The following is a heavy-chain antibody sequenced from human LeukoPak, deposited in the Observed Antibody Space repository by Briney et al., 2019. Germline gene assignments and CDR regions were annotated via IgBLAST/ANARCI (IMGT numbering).Heavy chain of an antibody. D-gene: IGHD3-10*01. CDR3: ATDFTYYYGSGSYCSFDI. V-gene: IGHV1-24*01. Sequence: GASVKVSCKVSGYTLTELSMHWVRQAPGKGLEWMGGFDPEDGETIYAQKFQGRVTMNEDTSTDTAYMELSSLRSEDTAVYYCATDFTYYYGSGSYCSFDIWGQGTMVTVSS. CDR1: GYTLTELS. J-gene: IGHJ3*02. CDR2: FDPEDGET.